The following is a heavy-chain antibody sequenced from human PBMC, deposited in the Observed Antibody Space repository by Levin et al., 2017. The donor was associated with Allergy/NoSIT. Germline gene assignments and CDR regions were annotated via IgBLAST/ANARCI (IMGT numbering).Heavy chain of an antibody. CDR1: GFSFRSFG. V-gene: IGHV3-30*18. D-gene: IGHD6-13*01. Sequence: AGGSLRLSCAASGFSFRSFGMHWVRQAPGKGLEWVAVISYDGSDKYYADSVKGRFTISRDNTKNNLYLQMNSLRSEDAAVYYCAKDVVFGTSSWSLDFWGQGTLVTVSS. J-gene: IGHJ4*02. CDR2: ISYDGSDK. CDR3: AKDVVFGTSSWSLDF.